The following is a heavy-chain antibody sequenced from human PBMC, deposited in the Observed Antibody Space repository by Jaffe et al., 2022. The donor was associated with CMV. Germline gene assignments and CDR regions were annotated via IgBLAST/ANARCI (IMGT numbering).Heavy chain of an antibody. V-gene: IGHV1-3*01. J-gene: IGHJ5*02. Sequence: QVQLVQSGAEVKKPGASVKVSCKASGYTFTSYAMHWVRQAPGQRLEWMGWINAGNGNTKYSQKFQGRVTITRDTSASTAYMELSSLRSEDTAVYYCARGAPGIAAAGLAPWGQGTLVTVSS. CDR2: INAGNGNT. CDR1: GYTFTSYA. CDR3: ARGAPGIAAAGLAP. D-gene: IGHD6-13*01.